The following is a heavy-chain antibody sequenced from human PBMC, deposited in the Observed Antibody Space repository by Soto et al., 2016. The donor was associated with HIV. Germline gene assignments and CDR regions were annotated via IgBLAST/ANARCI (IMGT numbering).Heavy chain of an antibody. CDR1: GFTFSGHD. J-gene: IGHJ4*02. CDR3: ARKHGVGCVDY. D-gene: IGHD2-8*01. V-gene: IGHV3-13*04. CDR2: IGSAGNT. Sequence: EVQLVESGGGLVQPGGSLRLSCAASGFTFSGHDMHWVRQASGKGLEWVASIGSAGNTYYPDSVKGRFSISRDNAKNSVYLQMDSLIAGDTAVYYCARKHGVGCVDYVGPGNPGPPSPQ.